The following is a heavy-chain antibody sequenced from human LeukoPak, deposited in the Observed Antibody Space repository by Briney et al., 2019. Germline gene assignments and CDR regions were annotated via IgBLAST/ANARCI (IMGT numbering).Heavy chain of an antibody. CDR3: ARSYYDFWSGHKNWFDP. J-gene: IGHJ5*02. CDR1: GGTFSSYA. Sequence: GASVKVSCKASGGTFSSYAISWVRHAPGQGLEWMGGIVPISGTSNYAQKFQGRVTITADESTSTAYMELSSLRSEDTAVYYCARSYYDFWSGHKNWFDPWGQGSLVTVSS. D-gene: IGHD3-3*01. V-gene: IGHV1-69*13. CDR2: IVPISGTS.